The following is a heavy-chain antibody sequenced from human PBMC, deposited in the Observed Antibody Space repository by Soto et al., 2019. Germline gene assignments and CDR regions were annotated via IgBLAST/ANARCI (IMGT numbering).Heavy chain of an antibody. V-gene: IGHV1-3*01. CDR1: GYSFIKNA. CDR3: ARLEAGVKLDY. J-gene: IGHJ4*02. CDR2: INVGTDKT. Sequence: ASVHVSCKTSGYSFIKNAIHWVRQAPGQRPEWMGWINVGTDKTKYSQKFQGRVTITTDASASSAYMEVTSLGPEDTAVYYCARLEAGVKLDYWGQGTPVTVSS.